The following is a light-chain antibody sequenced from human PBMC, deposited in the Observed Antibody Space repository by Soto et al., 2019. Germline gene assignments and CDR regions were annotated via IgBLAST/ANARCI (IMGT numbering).Light chain of an antibody. V-gene: IGLV2-8*01. CDR2: EVT. CDR1: SSDVGAYNY. CDR3: SSFASSNPWV. Sequence: QSALTQPHSASGSPGQSVTISCTGTSSDVGAYNYVSWYQQHAGKAPKLVISEVTKRPSGVPDRFSGSKSANTASQTGSGLQAEDETDYYCSSFASSNPWVFGGGTKVTVL. J-gene: IGLJ3*02.